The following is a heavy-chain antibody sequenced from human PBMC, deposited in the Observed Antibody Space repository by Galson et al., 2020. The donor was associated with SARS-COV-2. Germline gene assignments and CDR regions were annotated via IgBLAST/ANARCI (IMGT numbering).Heavy chain of an antibody. D-gene: IGHD6-19*01. V-gene: IGHV5-10-1*01. Sequence: HGESLKISCKGSGYSFPSYWISWVRQMPGKGLEWMGRIDPSDSYTNYSPSFQGHVTISADKSISTAYLQWSSLKASDTAMYYCARFNYPVAAIDYWGQGTLVTVSS. CDR1: GYSFPSYW. CDR3: ARFNYPVAAIDY. J-gene: IGHJ4*02. CDR2: IDPSDSYT.